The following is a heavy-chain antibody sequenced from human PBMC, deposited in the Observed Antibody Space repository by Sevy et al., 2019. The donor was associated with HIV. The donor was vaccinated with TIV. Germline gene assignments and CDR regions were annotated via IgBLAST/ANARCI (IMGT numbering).Heavy chain of an antibody. CDR1: GFTFSNYN. CDR2: ITSGTSYM. V-gene: IGHV3-21*01. J-gene: IGHJ4*02. D-gene: IGHD6-13*01. Sequence: GGSLRLSCAASGFTFSNYNIHWVRQAPGKGLEWISSITSGTSYMDYADSVKGRFTISTNSAKNSLYLQMNSLRVEDTAVYYCARRVGSNWFFNYWGQGALVTVSS. CDR3: ARRVGSNWFFNY.